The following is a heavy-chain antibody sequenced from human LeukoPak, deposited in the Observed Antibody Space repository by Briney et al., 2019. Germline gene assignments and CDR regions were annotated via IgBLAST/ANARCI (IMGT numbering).Heavy chain of an antibody. CDR1: GSTLTKLS. V-gene: IGHV1-24*01. CDR3: ARGYCSSTSCYHYYYYGMDV. CDR2: FDPEERET. D-gene: IGHD2-2*01. J-gene: IGHJ6*02. Sequence: ASVKVSCKVSGSTLTKLSMHWVRQAPGKGLEWMGGFDPEERETIYAQKFQGRLSMTEDTSTDTAYMELSSLRFEDTAVYYCARGYCSSTSCYHYYYYGMDVWGQGTTVTVSS.